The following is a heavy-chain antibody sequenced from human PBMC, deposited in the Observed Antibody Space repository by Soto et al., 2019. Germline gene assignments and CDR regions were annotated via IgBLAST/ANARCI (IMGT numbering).Heavy chain of an antibody. CDR3: ARGMNYDFWSGAPDYYYGMDV. V-gene: IGHV4-59*01. Sequence: SETLSLTCTVSGGSISSYYWSWIRQPPGKGLEWIGYIYYSGSTNYNPSLKSRVTISVDTSKNQFSLKLSSVTAADTAVYYCARGMNYDFWSGAPDYYYGMDVWGQWTTVNV. J-gene: IGHJ6*02. D-gene: IGHD3-3*01. CDR1: GGSISSYY. CDR2: IYYSGST.